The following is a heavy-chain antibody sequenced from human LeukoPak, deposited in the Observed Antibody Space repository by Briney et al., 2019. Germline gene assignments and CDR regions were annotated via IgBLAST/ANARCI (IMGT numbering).Heavy chain of an antibody. V-gene: IGHV3-23*01. J-gene: IGHJ4*02. CDR1: GFTVSTNY. Sequence: GGSLRLSCAASGFTVSTNYMSWVRQAPGKGLEWVSGISDSGRDTYYSDSVKGRFSISRDNSKSTVYLQMNSLRAEDTALYFCATGCVGSPSCFTTGYDHWGQGTLVTVSS. CDR2: ISDSGRDT. D-gene: IGHD1-26*01. CDR3: ATGCVGSPSCFTTGYDH.